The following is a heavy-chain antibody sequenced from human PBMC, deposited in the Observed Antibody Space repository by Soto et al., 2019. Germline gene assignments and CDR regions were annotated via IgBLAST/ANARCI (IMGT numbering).Heavy chain of an antibody. V-gene: IGHV4-30-4*01. J-gene: IGHJ4*02. CDR3: AREGGESSDGLYYSEC. Sequence: SETRSLTCTVSGGSTSSDNYWSWIRPPPGKGLEWIGHIYYSGNTDYNPSLKSRLAISIDTSKNQSSLKLSSVTAADTAVYFCAREGGESSDGLYYSECWGQGSLVTVSS. CDR2: IYYSGNT. CDR1: GGSTSSDNY. D-gene: IGHD3-16*01.